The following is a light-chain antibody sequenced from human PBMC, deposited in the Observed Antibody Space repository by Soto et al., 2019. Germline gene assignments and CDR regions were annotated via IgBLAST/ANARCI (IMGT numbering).Light chain of an antibody. Sequence: IVLTQSPATLSLSPGERATLSCRASQSVSSYLAWYQQKPGQAPRLLIYDASNRATGIPARFSGSGSGTDFTLTISSLETEDVAIYYCQHRSNWPPYTFGQGTKLEIK. V-gene: IGKV3-11*01. CDR1: QSVSSY. CDR2: DAS. CDR3: QHRSNWPPYT. J-gene: IGKJ2*01.